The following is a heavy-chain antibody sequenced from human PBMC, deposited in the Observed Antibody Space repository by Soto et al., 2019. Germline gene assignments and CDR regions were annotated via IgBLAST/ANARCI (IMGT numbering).Heavy chain of an antibody. Sequence: PSETLSLTCTVSGGSIRSGDYYWGWIRQPPGKGLEWIGSIYYSGSTYYNPSLKSRVTIPVDTSKNQFSLKLSSVTAAATAVYYCARHVGIQLWSTFDYWGQGTLVTVSS. CDR2: IYYSGST. CDR3: ARHVGIQLWSTFDY. CDR1: GGSIRSGDYY. J-gene: IGHJ4*02. D-gene: IGHD5-18*01. V-gene: IGHV4-39*01.